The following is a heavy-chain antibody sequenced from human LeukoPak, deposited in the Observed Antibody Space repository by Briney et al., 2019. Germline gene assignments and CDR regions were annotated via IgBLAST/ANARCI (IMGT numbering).Heavy chain of an antibody. CDR1: GYSISSGYY. Sequence: SETLSLTCTVSGYSISSGYYWGWIRQPPGKGLEWIGSIYYSGSTYYNPSLKSRVTLSVDTSKNQFSLTLSSVTAADTAVYYCARQWEMTKVVFNYWGQGTLVTVSS. CDR2: IYYSGST. V-gene: IGHV4-38-2*02. J-gene: IGHJ4*02. CDR3: ARQWEMTKVVFNY. D-gene: IGHD3-22*01.